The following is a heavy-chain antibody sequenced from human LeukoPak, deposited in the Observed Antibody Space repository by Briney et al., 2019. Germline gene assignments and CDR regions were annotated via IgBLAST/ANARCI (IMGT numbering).Heavy chain of an antibody. Sequence: PSETLSLTCTVSGGSISSYYWSWIRQPPGKGLEWIACISYSGSSKYNPSLKSRVTISVDTSKNQLSLKLSSVTAADTAVYYCAREPGFDSSGYLNWFDPWGQGTLVTVSS. J-gene: IGHJ5*02. V-gene: IGHV4-59*01. D-gene: IGHD3-22*01. CDR3: AREPGFDSSGYLNWFDP. CDR2: ISYSGSS. CDR1: GGSISSYY.